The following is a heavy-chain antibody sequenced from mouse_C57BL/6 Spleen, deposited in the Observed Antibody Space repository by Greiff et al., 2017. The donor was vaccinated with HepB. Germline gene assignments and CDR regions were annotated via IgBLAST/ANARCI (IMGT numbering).Heavy chain of an antibody. CDR2: ISDGGSYT. CDR1: GFTFSSYA. D-gene: IGHD2-5*01. V-gene: IGHV5-4*01. Sequence: EVQGVESGGGLVKPGGSLKLSCAASGFTFSSYAMSWVRQTPEKRLEWVATISDGGSYTYYPDNVKGRFTISRDNAKNNLYLQMSHLKSEDTAMYYCARDYSTHYWYFDVWGTGTTVTVSS. CDR3: ARDYSTHYWYFDV. J-gene: IGHJ1*03.